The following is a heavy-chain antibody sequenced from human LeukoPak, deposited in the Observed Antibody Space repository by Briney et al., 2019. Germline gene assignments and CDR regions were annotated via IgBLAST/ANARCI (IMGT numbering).Heavy chain of an antibody. V-gene: IGHV1-3*01. CDR3: ANPRYDSSGYYYVD. CDR2: INGGSGNT. CDR1: GYTFIDYT. D-gene: IGHD3-22*01. Sequence: GASVKVSCKASGYTFIDYTMHWLRRAPGQRLDWMGWINGGSGNTKYSPEFQGRVTITRDTSASTGYMELSSLRSEDTAVYYCANPRYDSSGYYYVDWGQGTLVTVSS. J-gene: IGHJ4*02.